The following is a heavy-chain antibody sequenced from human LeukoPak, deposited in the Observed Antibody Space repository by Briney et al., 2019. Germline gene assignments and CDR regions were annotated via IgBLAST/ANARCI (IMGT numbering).Heavy chain of an antibody. Sequence: PGASVKVSCKASGYTFTGYYMHWVRQAPGQGLEWMGWINPNSGDTIYAQKFQGRVTMTRDTSISTAYMELSRLRSDDTAVYYCAREEGFCRSSSCSAPFDYWGQGALVTVSS. D-gene: IGHD2-2*01. V-gene: IGHV1-2*02. CDR2: INPNSGDT. CDR3: AREEGFCRSSSCSAPFDY. CDR1: GYTFTGYY. J-gene: IGHJ4*02.